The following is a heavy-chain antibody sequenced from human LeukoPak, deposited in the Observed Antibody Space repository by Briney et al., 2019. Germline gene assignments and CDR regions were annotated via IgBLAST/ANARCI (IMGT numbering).Heavy chain of an antibody. CDR1: GGTFSSYA. D-gene: IGHD1-26*01. V-gene: IGHV1-69*13. CDR2: IIPIFGTA. Sequence: GASVKVSCKASGGTFSSYAISWVRQAPGQGLEWMGGIIPIFGTANYAQKFQGRVTITADESTSTAYMELSSLRSEDTAVYYCAGGEVGATPYYFGYWGQGTLVTVSS. J-gene: IGHJ4*02. CDR3: AGGEVGATPYYFGY.